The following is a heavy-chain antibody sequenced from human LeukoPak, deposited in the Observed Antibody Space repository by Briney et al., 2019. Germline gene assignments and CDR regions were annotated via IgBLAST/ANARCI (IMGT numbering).Heavy chain of an antibody. V-gene: IGHV1-2*02. J-gene: IGHJ4*02. Sequence: GASVKVSCTASGYTFTGYYMHWVRQPPGQGLEWMGWINPNSGDTKYSQKFQGRVTMTRDTSISTAYMELSRLRSDDTAVYYCATQRGSYLWGTDFDYWGQGTLVTVSS. CDR1: GYTFTGYY. CDR2: INPNSGDT. D-gene: IGHD3-16*01. CDR3: ATQRGSYLWGTDFDY.